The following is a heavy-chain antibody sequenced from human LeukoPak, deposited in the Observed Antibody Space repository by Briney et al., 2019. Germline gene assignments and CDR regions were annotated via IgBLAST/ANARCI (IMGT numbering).Heavy chain of an antibody. D-gene: IGHD3-3*01. CDR2: INHSGST. CDR3: ARGRYYDFWSGYYITYYFDY. Sequence: AETLSLTCAVYGGSFSGYYWSWIRQPPGKGLEWIGEINHSGSTNYNPSLKSRVTISVDTSKNQSSLKLSSVTAADTAVYYCARGRYYDFWSGYYITYYFDYWGQGTLVTVSS. V-gene: IGHV4-34*01. CDR1: GGSFSGYY. J-gene: IGHJ4*02.